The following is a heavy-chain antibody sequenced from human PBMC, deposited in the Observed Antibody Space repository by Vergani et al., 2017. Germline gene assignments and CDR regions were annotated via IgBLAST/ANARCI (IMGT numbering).Heavy chain of an antibody. V-gene: IGHV4-38-2*02. D-gene: IGHD3-10*01. CDR2: IYHSGST. CDR3: AREGFGETGWRAFDI. J-gene: IGHJ3*02. CDR1: GYSISSGYY. Sequence: QVQLQESGPGLVKPSETLSLTCAVSGYSISSGYYWGWIRQPPGKGLEWIGSIYHSGSTNYNPSLKSRVTISVDKSKNQFSLKLSSVTAADTAVYYCAREGFGETGWRAFDIWGQGTMVTVSS.